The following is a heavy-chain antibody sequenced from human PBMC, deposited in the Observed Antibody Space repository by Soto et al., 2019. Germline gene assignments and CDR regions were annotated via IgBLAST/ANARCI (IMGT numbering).Heavy chain of an antibody. CDR3: ARSIDP. Sequence: PSETLSLTCTVSGGSISSGGYYWSWIRQHPGKGLEWIGYIYYSGSTYYNPSLKSRGTISVDTSTNQFSLQLTSVTAPDKRAYYCARSIDPGGQGTLVTVSS. J-gene: IGHJ5*02. CDR2: IYYSGST. V-gene: IGHV4-31*03. CDR1: GGSISSGGYY.